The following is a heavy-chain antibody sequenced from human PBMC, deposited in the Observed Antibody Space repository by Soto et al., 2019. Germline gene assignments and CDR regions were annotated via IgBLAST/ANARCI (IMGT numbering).Heavy chain of an antibody. Sequence: QVQLVGSGGGLVKPGGSLRLSCAASGFTFSDFYMSWIRQAPGKGLEGISYISSGSTNIFYADSVKGRFTVSRDNAKNSVYLQMDSLRAEDTAVYYCARDRNAAGSDYWGQGTLVTVSS. J-gene: IGHJ4*02. CDR2: ISSGSTNI. D-gene: IGHD1-1*01. CDR3: ARDRNAAGSDY. V-gene: IGHV3-11*01. CDR1: GFTFSDFY.